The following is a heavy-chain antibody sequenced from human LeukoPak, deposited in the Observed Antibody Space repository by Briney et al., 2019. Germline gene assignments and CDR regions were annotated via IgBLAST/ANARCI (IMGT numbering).Heavy chain of an antibody. V-gene: IGHV3-21*01. D-gene: IGHD4-11*01. Sequence: PGGSLRLSCVSSEFTFSSYSMYWVRQAPGKGLEWVSYIGSLSTYTHYADSVKGRFTISRDNDKKLLYLQMNSLRVEDTAVYYYVRDRLTGLMSTLTPAWGQGTLVTVSS. CDR1: EFTFSSYS. J-gene: IGHJ5*02. CDR3: VRDRLTGLMSTLTPA. CDR2: IGSLSTYT.